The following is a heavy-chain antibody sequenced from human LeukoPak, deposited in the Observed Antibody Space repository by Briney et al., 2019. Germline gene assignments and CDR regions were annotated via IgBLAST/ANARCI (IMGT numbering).Heavy chain of an antibody. V-gene: IGHV4-34*01. D-gene: IGHD6-13*01. J-gene: IGHJ4*02. Sequence: SETLSLTCAVYGRSFSGYYWSWIRQPPGKGLEWIGEINHSGSTNYNPSLKSRVTISVDTSKNQFSLKLSSVTAADTAVYYCAREPVTTAAGTMCFDYWGQGTLVTVSS. CDR2: INHSGST. CDR1: GRSFSGYY. CDR3: AREPVTTAAGTMCFDY.